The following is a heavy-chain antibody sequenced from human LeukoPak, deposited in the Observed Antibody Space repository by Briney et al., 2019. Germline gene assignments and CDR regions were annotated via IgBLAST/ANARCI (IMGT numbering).Heavy chain of an antibody. J-gene: IGHJ4*02. D-gene: IGHD3-22*01. CDR3: ALVYYYDSSGYYFDY. Sequence: EASVKVSCKASGYTFTGYYMHWVRQAPGHGLEWMGWINPNSGCTHYAQKFQGRVTMTSDTSISTAYMVLSMLRSDDTAVYYCALVYYYDSSGYYFDYWGQGTLVTVSS. CDR1: GYTFTGYY. V-gene: IGHV1-2*02. CDR2: INPNSGCT.